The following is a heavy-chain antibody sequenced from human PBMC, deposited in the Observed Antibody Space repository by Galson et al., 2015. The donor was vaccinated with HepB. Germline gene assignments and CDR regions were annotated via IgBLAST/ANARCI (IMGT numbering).Heavy chain of an antibody. CDR2: ISSSSTAI. CDR1: GFSFSSYS. J-gene: IGHJ4*02. CDR3: AREGLSSDGWPDGAFDS. D-gene: IGHD2-15*01. V-gene: IGHV3-21*01. Sequence: SLRLSCAASGFSFSSYSMHWVRQAPGKGLEWVSSISSSSTAIYYADSVKGRLTISRDNAKNSLYLQMNTPRAEDTAVYYCAREGLSSDGWPDGAFDSWGQGTPVTVSS.